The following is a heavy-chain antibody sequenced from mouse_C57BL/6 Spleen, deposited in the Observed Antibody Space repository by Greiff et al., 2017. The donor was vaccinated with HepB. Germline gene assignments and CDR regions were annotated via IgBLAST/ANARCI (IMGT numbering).Heavy chain of an antibody. CDR3: AKSSYYDGSSYGYFDV. J-gene: IGHJ1*03. D-gene: IGHD1-1*01. V-gene: IGHV1-80*01. CDR1: GYAFSSYW. Sequence: VQLQQSGAELVKPGASVKISCKASGYAFSSYWMNWVKQRPGKGLEWIGQIYPGDGDTNYNGKFKGKATLTADKSSSTAYMKLSSLTSEDSAVYFCAKSSYYDGSSYGYFDVWGTGTTVTVSS. CDR2: IYPGDGDT.